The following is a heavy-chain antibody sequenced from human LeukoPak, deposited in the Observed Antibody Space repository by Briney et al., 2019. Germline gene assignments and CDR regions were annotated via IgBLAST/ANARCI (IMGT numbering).Heavy chain of an antibody. J-gene: IGHJ5*02. CDR1: GFTFSSYS. D-gene: IGHD4-17*01. CDR3: AKDSGDYSNWFDP. Sequence: GGSLRLSCAASGFTFSSYSMNWVRQAPGKGLEWISAISGSGDTTYYADSVKGRFTISRDNSRNTLFLEMKSLRAEDTAVYYCAKDSGDYSNWFDPWGQGTLVTVSS. V-gene: IGHV3-23*01. CDR2: ISGSGDTT.